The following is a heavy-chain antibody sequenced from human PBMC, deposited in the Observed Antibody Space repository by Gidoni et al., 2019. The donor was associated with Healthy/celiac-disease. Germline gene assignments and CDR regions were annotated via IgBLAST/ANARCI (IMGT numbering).Heavy chain of an antibody. V-gene: IGHV3-30-3*01. CDR2: ISYDGSNK. CDR3: ARPRGRVEMATEY. J-gene: IGHJ4*02. D-gene: IGHD3-16*01. CDR1: GFTFSSYA. Sequence: QVQLVESGGGVVQPGRSLRLSCAASGFTFSSYAMQWVRQAPGKGLEWVAVISYDGSNKYYADSVKGRFTISRDNSKNTLYLQMNSLRAEDTAVYYCARPRGRVEMATEYWGQGTLVTVSS.